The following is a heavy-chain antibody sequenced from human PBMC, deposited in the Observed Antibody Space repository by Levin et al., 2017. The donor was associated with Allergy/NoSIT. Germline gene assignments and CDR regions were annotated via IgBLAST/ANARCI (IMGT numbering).Heavy chain of an antibody. CDR2: ISYDGRTK. CDR3: ARNDDMYRTAAGWFDP. J-gene: IGHJ5*02. D-gene: IGHD6-19*01. Sequence: GGSLRLSCAASGFTFSNYAVHWVRQAPGKGLEWVAVISYDGRTKYYADSVKGRFTISRDNSENTVYLQMNSLRVEDTAVYYCARNDDMYRTAAGWFDPWGQGTLVTVSS. CDR1: GFTFSNYA. V-gene: IGHV3-30*04.